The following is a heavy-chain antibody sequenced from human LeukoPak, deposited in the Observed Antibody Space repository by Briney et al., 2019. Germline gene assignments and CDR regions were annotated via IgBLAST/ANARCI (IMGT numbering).Heavy chain of an antibody. D-gene: IGHD3-10*01. J-gene: IGHJ4*02. CDR1: GFTFSNYA. CDR3: AKDSPGSGSYYSGAFDY. CDR2: ISGSAVTT. Sequence: GGSLRLSCAASGFTFSNYAMSWVRQAPGKGLEWVSAISGSAVTTYYGDSVKGRFTISRDNSKNTLYLQMNSLRAEDTAVYYCAKDSPGSGSYYSGAFDYWGQGTLVTVSS. V-gene: IGHV3-23*01.